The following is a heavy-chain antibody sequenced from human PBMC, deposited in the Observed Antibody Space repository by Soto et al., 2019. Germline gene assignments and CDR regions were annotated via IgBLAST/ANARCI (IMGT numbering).Heavy chain of an antibody. J-gene: IGHJ6*02. D-gene: IGHD3-10*01. CDR2: IYYSGST. CDR3: ARRRGLLWFGELTLYYYGMDV. Sequence: SETLSLTCTVSGGSISSSSYYWGWIRQPPGKGLEWIGSIYYSGSTYYNPSLKSRVTISVDTSKNQFSLKLSSVTAADTAVYYCARRRGLLWFGELTLYYYGMDVWGQGTTVTVSS. CDR1: GGSISSSSYY. V-gene: IGHV4-39*01.